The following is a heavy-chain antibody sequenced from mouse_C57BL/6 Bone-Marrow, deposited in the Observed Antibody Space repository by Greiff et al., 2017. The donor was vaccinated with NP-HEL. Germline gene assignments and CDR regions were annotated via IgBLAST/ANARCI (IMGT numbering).Heavy chain of an antibody. V-gene: IGHV7-3*01. Sequence: EVKVVESGGGLVQPGGSLSLSCAASGFTFTDYYMSWVRQPPGKALEWLGFIRNKANGYTTEYSASVKGRFTISRDNSQSILYLQMNALRAEDSATYYCASHYDYAWFAYWGQGTLVTVSA. D-gene: IGHD2-4*01. CDR2: IRNKANGYTT. CDR1: GFTFTDYY. J-gene: IGHJ3*01. CDR3: ASHYDYAWFAY.